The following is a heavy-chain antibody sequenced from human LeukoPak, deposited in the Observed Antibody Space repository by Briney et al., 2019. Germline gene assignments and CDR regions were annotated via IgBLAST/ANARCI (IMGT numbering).Heavy chain of an antibody. D-gene: IGHD2-15*01. CDR3: ARRYCSGGSCYSDNWFDP. CDR2: IYYSGST. CDR1: GGSISSSSYY. V-gene: IGHV4-39*01. Sequence: SETLSLTCTVSGGSISSSSYYWGWIRQPPGRGLEWIGSIYYSGSTYYNPSLKSRVTISVDTSKNQFSLKLSSVTAADTAVYYCARRYCSGGSCYSDNWFDPWGQGTLVTVSS. J-gene: IGHJ5*02.